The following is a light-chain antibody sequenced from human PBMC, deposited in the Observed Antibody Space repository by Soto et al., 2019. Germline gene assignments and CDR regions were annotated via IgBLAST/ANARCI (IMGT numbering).Light chain of an antibody. CDR3: TSYGGRDNLM. V-gene: IGLV2-8*01. J-gene: IGLJ3*02. CDR2: EVN. Sequence: QSALTQPASVSGSPGQSITISCTGTSPNVGVYKLVSWFQQHPGEAPKLIISEVNKRPSGVPDRFSGSKSGNTASLTVSGLQAEDEADYYCTSYGGRDNLMFGGGTKVTVL. CDR1: SPNVGVYKL.